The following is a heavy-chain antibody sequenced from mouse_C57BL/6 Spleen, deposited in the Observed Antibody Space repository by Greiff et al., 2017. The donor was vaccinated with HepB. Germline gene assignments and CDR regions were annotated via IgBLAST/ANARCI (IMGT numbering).Heavy chain of an antibody. CDR1: GYTFTGYW. CDR3: ARGAFYDGYYGDAMDY. V-gene: IGHV1-9*01. D-gene: IGHD2-3*01. J-gene: IGHJ4*01. CDR2: ILPGSGST. Sequence: QVQLQQSGAELMKPGASVKLSCKATGYTFTGYWIEWVKQRPGHGLEWIGEILPGSGSTNYNEKFKGKATFTADTSSNTAYMQLSSLTTEDSAIYYGARGAFYDGYYGDAMDYWGQGTSVTVSS.